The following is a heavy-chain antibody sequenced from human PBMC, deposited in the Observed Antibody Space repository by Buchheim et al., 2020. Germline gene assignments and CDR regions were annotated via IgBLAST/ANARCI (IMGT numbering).Heavy chain of an antibody. J-gene: IGHJ4*02. D-gene: IGHD2-15*01. V-gene: IGHV3-23*01. CDR1: GFTLSNYA. CDR2: ISGTGTIS. Sequence: EVQLLESEGGLVQPGGSLRLSCAASGFTLSNYAMSWVRQAPGKGLEWDAAISGTGTISYYADSVRGRFTISRDNSKNTLYLQMNSLRAEDTAVYYCSKECGDCYSIDYWGQGTL. CDR3: SKECGDCYSIDY.